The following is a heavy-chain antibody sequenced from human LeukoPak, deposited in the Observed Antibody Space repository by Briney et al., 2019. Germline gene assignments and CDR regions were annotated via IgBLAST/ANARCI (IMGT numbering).Heavy chain of an antibody. Sequence: SETLSLTCTVSGGSISSSSYYWGWIRQPPGKGLEWIGSIYYSGSTYYNPSLKSRVTISVDTSKNQFSLKLSPVTAADTAVYYCASRRLLKLLEDYFDYWGQGTLVTVSS. D-gene: IGHD5-24*01. CDR1: GGSISSSSYY. CDR3: ASRRLLKLLEDYFDY. CDR2: IYYSGST. J-gene: IGHJ4*02. V-gene: IGHV4-39*01.